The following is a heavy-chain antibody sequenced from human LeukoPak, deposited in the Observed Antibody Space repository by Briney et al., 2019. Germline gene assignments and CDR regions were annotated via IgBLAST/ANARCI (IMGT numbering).Heavy chain of an antibody. CDR1: GDSVSSHTPA. J-gene: IGHJ4*02. CDR3: ARSISATGNNFDY. D-gene: IGHD6-13*01. V-gene: IGHV6-1*01. Sequence: SQTLSLTCAISGDSVSSHTPAWNWIRQSPSRGLEWLGSTYFRSKWYHDYTMSVKSRITINPDTSKNQFSLQLNSVTPEDTAVYYCARSISATGNNFDYWGQGTLVTVSS. CDR2: TYFRSKWYH.